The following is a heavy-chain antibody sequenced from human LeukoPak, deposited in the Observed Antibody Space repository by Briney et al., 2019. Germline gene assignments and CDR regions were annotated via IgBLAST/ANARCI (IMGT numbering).Heavy chain of an antibody. J-gene: IGHJ5*02. CDR1: GGSISTYY. D-gene: IGHD3-10*01. CDR2: IYHSGSP. V-gene: IGHV4-59*01. Sequence: PSETLSLTCTVSGGSISTYYWNWIRQPPGKGLEWIGYIYHSGSPKYNPSLKSRVTISVDTSKNQFSLKLSSVTAADTAIYYCARGDTMLRGVIDEIDPWGQGALVTVFS. CDR3: ARGDTMLRGVIDEIDP.